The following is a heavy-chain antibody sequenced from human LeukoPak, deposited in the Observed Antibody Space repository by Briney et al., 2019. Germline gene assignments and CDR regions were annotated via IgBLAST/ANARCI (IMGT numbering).Heavy chain of an antibody. Sequence: GRFTISRDNAKNSLYLPMNNLRAEDTAVYYCARDLYSNYPFDYWGQGTLVTVSS. CDR3: ARDLYSNYPFDY. D-gene: IGHD4-11*01. V-gene: IGHV3-11*06. J-gene: IGHJ4*02.